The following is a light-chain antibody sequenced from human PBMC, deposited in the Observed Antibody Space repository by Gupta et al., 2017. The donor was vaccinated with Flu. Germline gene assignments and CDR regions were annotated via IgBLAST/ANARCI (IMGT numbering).Light chain of an antibody. J-gene: IGKJ1*01. CDR3: HQYGNSPWT. V-gene: IGKV3D-20*01. Sequence: DTLSLSPGEGATLSCGASQSVTFNSLAWYQEIPGQAPGRLIYDASTRGTGIPDRFSGSGSGTDFTLTISRLVPEDFGVYYCHQYGNSPWTFGRGTKVEIK. CDR2: DAS. CDR1: QSVTFNS.